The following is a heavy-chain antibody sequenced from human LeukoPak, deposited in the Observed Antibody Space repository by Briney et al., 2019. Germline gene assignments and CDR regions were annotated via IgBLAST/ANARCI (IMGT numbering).Heavy chain of an antibody. Sequence: ASVKVSCKASGYTFTGYYMHWVRQAPGQGLEWMGWINPKSGGTNYAQKFQGRVTMTRDTSISTAYIELSRLRSDDTAVYYCASAGGGYEQEKLTFDYWGQGTLVTVSS. D-gene: IGHD2-15*01. CDR2: INPKSGGT. CDR3: ASAGGGYEQEKLTFDY. V-gene: IGHV1-2*02. J-gene: IGHJ4*02. CDR1: GYTFTGYY.